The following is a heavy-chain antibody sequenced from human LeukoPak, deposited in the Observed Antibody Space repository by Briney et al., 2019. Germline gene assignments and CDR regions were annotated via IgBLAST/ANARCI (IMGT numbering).Heavy chain of an antibody. D-gene: IGHD6-19*01. CDR2: IYYSGST. Sequence: SETLSLTCTVSGGSISSSSYYWGWIRQPPGKGLEWIGSIYYSGSTYYNPSLKSRVTISVDTSKNQFSLKLSSVTAADTAVYYCARSYSSGWYRRTGGLFYYWGQGTLVTVSS. CDR1: GGSISSSSYY. J-gene: IGHJ4*02. CDR3: ARSYSSGWYRRTGGLFYY. V-gene: IGHV4-39*07.